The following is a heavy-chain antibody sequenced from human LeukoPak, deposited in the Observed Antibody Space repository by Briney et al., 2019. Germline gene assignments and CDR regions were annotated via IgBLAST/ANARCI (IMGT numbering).Heavy chain of an antibody. CDR3: ARDLQWLVGNYYYYGMDV. V-gene: IGHV1-18*01. D-gene: IGHD6-19*01. Sequence: ASVKVSCKASGYTFTSYGISWVRQAPGQGLEWMGWISAYNGNTNYAQKLQGRVTMTTDTSTSTAYMELRSLRSDDTAVYYCARDLQWLVGNYYYYGMDVWGQGTTVTVSS. CDR1: GYTFTSYG. CDR2: ISAYNGNT. J-gene: IGHJ6*02.